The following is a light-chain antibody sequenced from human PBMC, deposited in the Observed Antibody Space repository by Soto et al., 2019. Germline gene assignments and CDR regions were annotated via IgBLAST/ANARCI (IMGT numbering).Light chain of an antibody. J-gene: IGKJ4*01. Sequence: EIVMTQSPATLSVSPGKRATLSCRASQSVSSNLAWYQQKPGQAPRLLIYGASTRATGIPARFSGSGSGTEFTLTISSLQSEDFAVYYCQQYNNWPPEFTFGGGTKVEIK. CDR1: QSVSSN. CDR2: GAS. V-gene: IGKV3-15*01. CDR3: QQYNNWPPEFT.